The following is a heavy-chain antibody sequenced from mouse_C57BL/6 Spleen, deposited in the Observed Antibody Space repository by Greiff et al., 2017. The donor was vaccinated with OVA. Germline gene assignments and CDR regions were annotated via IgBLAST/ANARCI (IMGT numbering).Heavy chain of an antibody. V-gene: IGHV2-2*01. CDR3: ARLNWDCFDY. CDR1: GFSLTSYG. D-gene: IGHD4-1*01. J-gene: IGHJ2*01. CDR2: IWSGGST. Sequence: VQLQQSGPGLMQPSQSLSITCTVSGFSLTSYGVHWVRQSPGKGLEWLGVIWSGGSTDYNAAFISRLSISKDNSKSQVFFKMNSLQADDTAIYYCARLNWDCFDYWGQGTTLTVSS.